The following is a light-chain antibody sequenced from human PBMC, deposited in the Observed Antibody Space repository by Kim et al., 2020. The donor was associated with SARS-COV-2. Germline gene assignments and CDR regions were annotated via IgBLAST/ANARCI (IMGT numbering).Light chain of an antibody. CDR2: DAS. CDR1: QSVSSY. V-gene: IGKV3-11*01. J-gene: IGKJ4*01. CDR3: QQRSNWPPRVT. Sequence: PGERATLSCRASQSVSSYLAWYQQKPGQAPRLLIYDASNGATGIPARFSGSGSGTDFTLTISSLEPEDFAVYYCQQRSNWPPRVTFGGGTKVDIK.